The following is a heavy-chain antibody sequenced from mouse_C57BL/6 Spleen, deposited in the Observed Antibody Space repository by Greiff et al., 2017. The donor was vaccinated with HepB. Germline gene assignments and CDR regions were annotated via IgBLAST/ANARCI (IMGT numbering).Heavy chain of an antibody. CDR2: IYPGDGDT. D-gene: IGHD1-1*01. CDR1: GYAFSSSW. Sequence: VQLQQSGPELVKPGASVKISCKASGYAFSSSWMHWVKQRPGQGLEWIGRIYPGDGDTNYNGKFKGKATLTADKSSSTAYMQLSSLTSEDSAVYFCARSVITTVVATNFDYWGQGTTLTVSS. CDR3: ARSVITTVVATNFDY. J-gene: IGHJ2*01. V-gene: IGHV1-82*01.